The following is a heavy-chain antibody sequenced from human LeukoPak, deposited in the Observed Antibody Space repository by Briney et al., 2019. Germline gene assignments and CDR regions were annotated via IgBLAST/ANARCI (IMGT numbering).Heavy chain of an antibody. CDR3: GRIGGVYSMMGPPDWFDP. V-gene: IGHV1-3*01. CDR1: GYTFTIYA. J-gene: IGHJ5*02. Sequence: ASVKVSCKASGYTFTIYAMHWVRQAPGQRLEWMGWINAGNGNTKYSQKFQGRVTITRDTSASTAYMELSRLRSDDTAVYYCGRIGGVYSMMGPPDWFDPWGQGTLVTVSS. D-gene: IGHD5/OR15-5a*01. CDR2: INAGNGNT.